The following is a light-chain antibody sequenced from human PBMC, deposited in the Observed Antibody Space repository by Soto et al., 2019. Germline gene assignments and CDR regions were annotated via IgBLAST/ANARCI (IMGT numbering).Light chain of an antibody. CDR3: QQYNAWPALT. J-gene: IGKJ4*01. V-gene: IGKV3-15*01. CDR1: QSVSSN. Sequence: EIVMTQSPATLSVSPGERVTLSCRASQSVSSNLAWYQQKTGQAPRLLFYDASTVATGVPARFSGSGSGTEFTLTIGSLQSEDSAVYYCQQYNAWPALTFGGGTKVEIK. CDR2: DAS.